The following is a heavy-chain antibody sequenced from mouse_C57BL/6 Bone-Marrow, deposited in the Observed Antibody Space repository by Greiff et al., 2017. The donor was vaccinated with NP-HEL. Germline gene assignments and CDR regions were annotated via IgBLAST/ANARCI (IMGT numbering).Heavy chain of an antibody. Sequence: QVQLQQPGAELVMPGASVKLSCKASGYTFTSYWMHWVKQRPGQGLEWIVEIDPSDSYTNYNQKFKGKSTLTVDKSSSTAYMQLSSLTSEDSAVYYCAREGYYGSSYPFFDYWGQGTTLTVSS. CDR2: IDPSDSYT. V-gene: IGHV1-69*01. D-gene: IGHD1-1*01. CDR3: AREGYYGSSYPFFDY. J-gene: IGHJ2*01. CDR1: GYTFTSYW.